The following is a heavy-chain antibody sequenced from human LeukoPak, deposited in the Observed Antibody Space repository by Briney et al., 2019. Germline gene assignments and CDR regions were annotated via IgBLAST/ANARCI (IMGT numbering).Heavy chain of an antibody. CDR1: GGSISSYY. J-gene: IGHJ5*02. V-gene: IGHV4-59*12. CDR3: ARAHSGTYYVPFDP. Sequence: SETLSLTCTVSGGSISSYYWSWIRQPPGKGLEWIGYIYYSGSTNYSPSLKSRVTISVDTSKNQFSLKLSSVTAADTAVYYCARAHSGTYYVPFDPWGQGTLVTVSS. D-gene: IGHD1-26*01. CDR2: IYYSGST.